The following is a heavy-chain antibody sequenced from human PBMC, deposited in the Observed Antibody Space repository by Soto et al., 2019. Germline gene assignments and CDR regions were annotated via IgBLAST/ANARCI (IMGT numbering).Heavy chain of an antibody. Sequence: QVQLLQSGAEVKKPGASVKVSCKASGYMFNTYGITWVRQAPGQGREWMGWISVYNGNLDYAQKFEGRVTMTIDTSTSTAYMELKSLTSDDTAVYYCARTYGSGDYFLPFEYWGQGAPVSVSS. CDR3: ARTYGSGDYFLPFEY. D-gene: IGHD3-10*01. J-gene: IGHJ4*02. CDR2: ISVYNGNL. CDR1: GYMFNTYG. V-gene: IGHV1-18*01.